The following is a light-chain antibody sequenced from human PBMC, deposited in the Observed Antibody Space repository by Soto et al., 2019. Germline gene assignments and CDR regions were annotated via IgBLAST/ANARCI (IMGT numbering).Light chain of an antibody. CDR2: SNN. V-gene: IGLV1-44*01. Sequence: QSVLTQPPSASGTPGQRVTISCSGSSSNIGSNTVNWYQQLPGTAPKLLIYSNNQRPSGVPDRFSGSKSGTSASLAISGLQSEDEADYCCASWDDSLNGPVFGGGTKLTGL. J-gene: IGLJ3*02. CDR1: SSNIGSNT. CDR3: ASWDDSLNGPV.